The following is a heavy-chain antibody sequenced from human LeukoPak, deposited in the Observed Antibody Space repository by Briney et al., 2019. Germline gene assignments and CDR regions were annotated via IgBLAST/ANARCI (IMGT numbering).Heavy chain of an antibody. CDR2: TNHSGTS. Sequence: SETLSLTCAVYGGSFSGYFWEWIRQPPGKGLEWIGETNHSGTSNSNPSLKTRATISVVASKNQFSLKLRSVTAADTAVYYCARALQENYVRGSFRPLRRYFDRWGRGTLVAVSS. V-gene: IGHV4-34*01. J-gene: IGHJ2*01. D-gene: IGHD3-16*02. CDR1: GGSFSGYF. CDR3: ARALQENYVRGSFRPLRRYFDR.